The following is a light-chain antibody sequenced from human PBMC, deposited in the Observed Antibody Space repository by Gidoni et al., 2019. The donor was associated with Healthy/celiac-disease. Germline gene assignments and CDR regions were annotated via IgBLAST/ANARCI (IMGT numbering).Light chain of an antibody. Sequence: DIQMTQSPSTLSASVGDRVTITCRASQSISSWLAWYQQKPGKAPKLLIYKASSLESGVPSRFSGSGSGTEFTLTISSLQPDDFATYYCQQYNSYSWXXXQGTKVEI. CDR3: QQYNSYSWX. V-gene: IGKV1-5*03. J-gene: IGKJ1*01. CDR2: KAS. CDR1: QSISSW.